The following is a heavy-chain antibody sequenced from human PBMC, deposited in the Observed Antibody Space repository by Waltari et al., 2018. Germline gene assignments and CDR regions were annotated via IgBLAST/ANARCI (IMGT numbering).Heavy chain of an antibody. CDR3: ARDQWDNYWFDV. CDR2: ISPGSYSI. Sequence: EVRLVESGGGRVKPGESLRLSCEGSGFTFSSYSLIWVRQAAGEGLEWVSSISPGSYSIEYVDSVKGRFTVSRDNAKNSLYLQMDSLRAEDTAVYFCARDQWDNYWFDVWGPGTLVTVSA. J-gene: IGHJ5*02. V-gene: IGHV3-21*02. CDR1: GFTFSSYS. D-gene: IGHD1-26*01.